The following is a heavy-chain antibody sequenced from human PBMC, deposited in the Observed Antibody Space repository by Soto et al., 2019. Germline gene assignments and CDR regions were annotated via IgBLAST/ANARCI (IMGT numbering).Heavy chain of an antibody. CDR1: GGSISSGGYS. D-gene: IGHD6-13*01. V-gene: IGHV4-30-2*01. CDR2: IYHSGST. CDR3: ARVKQQCAAGRVWWFDP. Sequence: SSETLSLTCAVSGGSISSGGYSWSWIRQPPGKGLEWIGYIYHSGSTYYNPSLKSRVTISVDRSKNQFSLKLSSVTAADTAVYYCARVKQQCAAGRVWWFDPWGQGTLVTVSS. J-gene: IGHJ5*02.